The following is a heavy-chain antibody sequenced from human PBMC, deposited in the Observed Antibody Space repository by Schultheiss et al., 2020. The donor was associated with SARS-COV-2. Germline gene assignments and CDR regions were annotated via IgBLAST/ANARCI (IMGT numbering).Heavy chain of an antibody. V-gene: IGHV4-59*12. J-gene: IGHJ3*02. Sequence: SETLSLTCTVSGGSISSYYWSWIRQPPGKGLEWIGYIYYSGSTYYNPSLKSRVTISVDTSKNQFSLKLSSVTAADTAVYYCARTYYYDSSGLLAFDIWGQGTMVTVSS. D-gene: IGHD3-22*01. CDR2: IYYSGST. CDR1: GGSISSYY. CDR3: ARTYYYDSSGLLAFDI.